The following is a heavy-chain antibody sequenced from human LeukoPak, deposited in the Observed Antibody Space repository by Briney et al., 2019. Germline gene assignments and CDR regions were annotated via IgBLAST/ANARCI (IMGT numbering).Heavy chain of an antibody. CDR3: AKAVYDSSGYYPLFDY. D-gene: IGHD3-22*01. Sequence: PGGSLRLSCAASGFTFSSYGMHWVRQAPGKGLEWVAVIWYDGSNKYYADSVKGRFTISRDNSKNTLYLQMNSLRAEDTAVYYCAKAVYDSSGYYPLFDYWGQGTLVTVSS. J-gene: IGHJ4*02. CDR1: GFTFSSYG. V-gene: IGHV3-33*06. CDR2: IWYDGSNK.